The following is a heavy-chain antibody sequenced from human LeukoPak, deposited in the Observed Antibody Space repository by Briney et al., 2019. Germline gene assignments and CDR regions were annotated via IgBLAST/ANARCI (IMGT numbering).Heavy chain of an antibody. V-gene: IGHV4-39*07. CDR1: GGSISSSSYY. J-gene: IGHJ4*02. CDR3: ARDFQSRCSGGSCYFEDY. CDR2: IYYSGST. Sequence: SETLSLTCTVSGGSISSSSYYWGWIRQPPGKGLEWIGSIYYSGSTYYNPSLKSRVTISVDTSKNQFSLKLSSVTTADTAVYYCARDFQSRCSGGSCYFEDYWGQGTLVTVSS. D-gene: IGHD2-15*01.